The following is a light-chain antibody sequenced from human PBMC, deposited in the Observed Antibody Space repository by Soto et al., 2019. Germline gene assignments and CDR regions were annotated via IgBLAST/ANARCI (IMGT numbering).Light chain of an antibody. V-gene: IGLV1-51*02. CDR1: SSNIGSDF. J-gene: IGLJ3*02. CDR3: AAWDTSLSGGV. CDR2: ENN. Sequence: QSVLTPPPSVSAAPGQKVTISCSGSSSNIGSDFVSWYQQLPGTAPQLLIYENNKRPSGIPDRFSGSKSATSATLGITGLQTGDEADYYCAAWDTSLSGGVFGGGTKLTVL.